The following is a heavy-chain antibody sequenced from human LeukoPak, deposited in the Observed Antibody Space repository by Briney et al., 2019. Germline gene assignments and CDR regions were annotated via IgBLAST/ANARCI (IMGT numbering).Heavy chain of an antibody. CDR2: VDHRGRT. CDR3: AREGIYDNSGNYHEGIFEN. J-gene: IGHJ4*02. Sequence: PSETLSLTCTVSGDSISSYYWSWIRQPPGKGLEWIGYVDHRGRTNDNPSLKSRISISVDTSKNEFSLKLRSVTAADTAVYYCAREGIYDNSGNYHEGIFENWGQGTLVTVSS. D-gene: IGHD3-22*01. CDR1: GDSISSYY. V-gene: IGHV4-59*01.